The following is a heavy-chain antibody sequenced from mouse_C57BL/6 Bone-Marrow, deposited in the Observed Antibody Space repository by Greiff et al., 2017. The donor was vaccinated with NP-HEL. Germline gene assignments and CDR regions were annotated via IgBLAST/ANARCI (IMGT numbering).Heavy chain of an antibody. J-gene: IGHJ4*01. D-gene: IGHD2-4*01. Sequence: QVQLQQSGAELVRPGTSVKVSCKASGYAFTNYLIEWVKQRPGQGLEWIGVINPGSGGTNYNEKFKGKATLTADKSSSTAYMQLSSLTSEDSAVYFCARSGGLRRSYAMDYWGQGTSVTVSS. CDR1: GYAFTNYL. CDR2: INPGSGGT. CDR3: ARSGGLRRSYAMDY. V-gene: IGHV1-54*01.